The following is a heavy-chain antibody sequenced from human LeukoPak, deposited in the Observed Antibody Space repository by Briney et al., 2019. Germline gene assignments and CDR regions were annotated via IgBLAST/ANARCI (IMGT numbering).Heavy chain of an antibody. CDR2: IYYSGST. CDR3: ARLPGIAAV. J-gene: IGHJ1*01. V-gene: IGHV4-59*08. Sequence: SETLSLTCSVSGGSTSRYYWSWIRQPPGKSLEWIGYIYYSGSTTYNPSLKSRVTISIDTSNNRISLNLTSVTAADTAVYYCARLPGIAAVWGQGTLVIASS. D-gene: IGHD6-13*01. CDR1: GGSTSRYY.